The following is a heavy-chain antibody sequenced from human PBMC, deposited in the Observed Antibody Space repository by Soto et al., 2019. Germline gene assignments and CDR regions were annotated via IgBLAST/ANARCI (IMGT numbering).Heavy chain of an antibody. Sequence: QVQLQESGPGLVKPSQTLSLTCTVSGGSISSGNYYWSWIRQPPGKGLEWIGHIYYSGSTYYNPSLKRRVTITADTSKNQLSLKLSSVTAADTAVYYCARTPLTGNKRDYYFDYWGQRTLVTVSS. CDR1: GGSISSGNYY. V-gene: IGHV4-30-4*01. J-gene: IGHJ4*02. D-gene: IGHD3-9*01. CDR3: ARTPLTGNKRDYYFDY. CDR2: IYYSGST.